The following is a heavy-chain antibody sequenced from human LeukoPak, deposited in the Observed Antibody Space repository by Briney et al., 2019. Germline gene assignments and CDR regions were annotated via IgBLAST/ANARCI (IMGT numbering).Heavy chain of an antibody. Sequence: PSETLSLTCTVSGGSISSYYWSWIRQPPGKGLEWIGYIYYSGSTNYNPSLKSRVTISVDTSKNQFSLKLGSVTAADTAVYYCARGDYSSGWYYFDYWGQGTLVTVSS. CDR3: ARGDYSSGWYYFDY. J-gene: IGHJ4*02. CDR1: GGSISSYY. V-gene: IGHV4-59*01. CDR2: IYYSGST. D-gene: IGHD6-19*01.